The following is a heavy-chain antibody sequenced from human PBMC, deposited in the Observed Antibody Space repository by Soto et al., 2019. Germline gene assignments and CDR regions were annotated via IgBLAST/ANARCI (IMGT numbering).Heavy chain of an antibody. Sequence: SETLSLTCTVSGGPISSYYWSWIRQPPGKGLEWIGYIYYSGSTNYNPSLKSRVTISVDTSKNQFSLKLSSVTAADTAVYYCARANGYSSGWLVDYWGQGTLVTVSS. D-gene: IGHD6-19*01. J-gene: IGHJ4*02. CDR2: IYYSGST. CDR3: ARANGYSSGWLVDY. CDR1: GGPISSYY. V-gene: IGHV4-59*01.